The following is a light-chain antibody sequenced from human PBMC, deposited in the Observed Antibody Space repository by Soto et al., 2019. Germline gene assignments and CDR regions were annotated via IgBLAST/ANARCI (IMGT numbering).Light chain of an antibody. CDR3: SSYTSSSTRV. CDR1: SSDVGGYNY. Sequence: QSVLTQPASVSGSPGQSITISCTGTSSDVGGYNYVSWYQQHPGKAPKLMIYEVSNRPSGVSNRFSGSKSGNTASLTTSALQAEYEADYYCSSYTSSSTRVFGGGTEVTVL. V-gene: IGLV2-14*01. CDR2: EVS. J-gene: IGLJ3*02.